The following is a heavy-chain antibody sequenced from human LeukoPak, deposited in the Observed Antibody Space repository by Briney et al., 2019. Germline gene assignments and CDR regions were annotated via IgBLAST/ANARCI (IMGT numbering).Heavy chain of an antibody. CDR3: ASGQGDYDILTGYYSQFDY. Sequence: PSETLSLTCTVSGGSISSYYWSWIRQPPGKGLEWIGYIYYSGSTNYNPSLKSRVTISVDTSKNQFSLKLSSVTAADTAVYYCASGQGDYDILTGYYSQFDYWGQGTLVTVSS. CDR1: GGSISSYY. V-gene: IGHV4-59*01. J-gene: IGHJ4*02. CDR2: IYYSGST. D-gene: IGHD3-9*01.